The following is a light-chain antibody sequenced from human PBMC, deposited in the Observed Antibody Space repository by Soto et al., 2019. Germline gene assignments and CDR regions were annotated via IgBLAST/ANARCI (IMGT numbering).Light chain of an antibody. CDR2: DAS. V-gene: IGKV3-11*01. CDR3: QQSSNWRP. CDR1: QSVSIY. Sequence: EIVSTQSPATLSLSPGERATLSCRASQSVSIYLAWYQQKPGQAPRLLIYDASNRATGIPARFSGSGSGTDFTLTISTLEPEDFAVYYRQQSSNWRPFGQGPKADIK. J-gene: IGKJ2*01.